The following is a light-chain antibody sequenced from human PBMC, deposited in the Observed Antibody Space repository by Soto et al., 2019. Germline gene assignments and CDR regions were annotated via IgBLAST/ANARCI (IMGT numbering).Light chain of an antibody. CDR1: SSNIGSNT. V-gene: IGLV1-44*01. Sequence: QSVLTQPPSASGTPGQRVTISCSGSSSNIGSNTVNWYQQLPGTAPKLLIYSHNQRPSGVPDRFSVSKSGTSASLAISGLQSEDEADYYCATWDDSLDGYVFGTGTKLNRP. J-gene: IGLJ1*01. CDR2: SHN. CDR3: ATWDDSLDGYV.